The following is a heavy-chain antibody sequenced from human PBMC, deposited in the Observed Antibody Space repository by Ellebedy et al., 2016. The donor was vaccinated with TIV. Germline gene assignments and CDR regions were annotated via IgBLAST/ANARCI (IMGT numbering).Heavy chain of an antibody. CDR3: ARGRSGTYIHHAFDY. V-gene: IGHV3-23*01. CDR2: FGISGDAT. J-gene: IGHJ4*02. CDR1: GFTFRSYA. D-gene: IGHD1-14*01. Sequence: GESLKISCAASGFTFRSYAMSWVRQAPGKGLEWVSGFGISGDATYYADSVKGRFTISRDNSRNTLYLQMNSLRAEDTAIYYCARGRSGTYIHHAFDYWGPGTLVTVSS.